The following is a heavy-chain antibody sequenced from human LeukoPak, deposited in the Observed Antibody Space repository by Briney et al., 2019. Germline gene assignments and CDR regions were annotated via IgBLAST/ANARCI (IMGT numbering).Heavy chain of an antibody. CDR3: AKLRFPGIQLWGAFDY. J-gene: IGHJ4*02. CDR1: GFTFSRYS. V-gene: IGHV3-21*04. Sequence: PGGSLRLSCAASGFTFSRYSMTWVRQAPGKGLEWVSSFTSMSRTIYYADSVKGRFTISRDDAKESLYLQMNSLRAEDTAVYYCAKLRFPGIQLWGAFDYWGQGTLVTVSS. CDR2: FTSMSRTI. D-gene: IGHD5-18*01.